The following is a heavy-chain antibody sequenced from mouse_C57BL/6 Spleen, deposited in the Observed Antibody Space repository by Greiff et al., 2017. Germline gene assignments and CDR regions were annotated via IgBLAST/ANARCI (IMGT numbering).Heavy chain of an antibody. CDR3: ARGTTVALHFDY. CDR2: INPSNGGT. CDR1: GYTFTSYW. J-gene: IGHJ2*01. D-gene: IGHD1-1*01. Sequence: VKLQQPGTELVKPGASVKLSCKASGYTFTSYWMHWVKQRPGQGLEWIGNINPSNGGTNYNEKFKSKATLTVDKSSSTAYMQLSSLTSEDSAVYYCARGTTVALHFDYWGQGTTLTVSS. V-gene: IGHV1-53*01.